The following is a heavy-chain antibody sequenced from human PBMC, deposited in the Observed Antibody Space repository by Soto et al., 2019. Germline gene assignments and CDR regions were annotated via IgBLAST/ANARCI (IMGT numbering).Heavy chain of an antibody. CDR2: ISAYNGNT. J-gene: IGHJ6*02. CDR3: ARVQCSSTSCPLYYYGMDV. D-gene: IGHD2-2*01. CDR1: GYTFTSYG. V-gene: IGHV1-18*04. Sequence: ASVKVSCKASGYTFTSYGISWVRQAPGQGLEWMGWISAYNGNTNYARKLQCRVTMTTDTSTSTAYMELRSLRSDDTAVYYCARVQCSSTSCPLYYYGMDVWGQGTTVTVSS.